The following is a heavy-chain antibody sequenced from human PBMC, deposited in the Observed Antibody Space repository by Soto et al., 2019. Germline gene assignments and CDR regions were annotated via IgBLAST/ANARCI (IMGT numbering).Heavy chain of an antibody. D-gene: IGHD2-15*01. CDR1: GGSISSYY. V-gene: IGHV4-59*01. Sequence: SETLSLTCTVSGGSISSYYWSWIRQPPGKGLEWIGYIYYSGSTNYNPSLKSRVTISVDTSKDQFSLKLSSVTAADTAVYYCARTGALAATIETDYYYGMDVWGQGTTVTVSS. CDR2: IYYSGST. J-gene: IGHJ6*02. CDR3: ARTGALAATIETDYYYGMDV.